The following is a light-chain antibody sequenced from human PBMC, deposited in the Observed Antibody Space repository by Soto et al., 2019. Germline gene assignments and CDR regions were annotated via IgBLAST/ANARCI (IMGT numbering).Light chain of an antibody. V-gene: IGKV3-11*01. CDR2: DAS. CDR1: QSVSSY. CDR3: QQRSNWPLIT. J-gene: IGKJ5*01. Sequence: EIVLTQSPATLSLSPGERATLSCRASQSVSSYVAWYQQKPGQAPRLLIYDASNRATGIPARFSGSGSGEAYTLTSSSLEPEDFAVYYCQQRSNWPLITFGQGTRLEIK.